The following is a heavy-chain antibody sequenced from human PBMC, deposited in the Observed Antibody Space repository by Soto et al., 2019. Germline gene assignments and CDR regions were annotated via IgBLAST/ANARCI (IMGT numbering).Heavy chain of an antibody. D-gene: IGHD3-3*01. CDR1: GGSISSGGYY. J-gene: IGHJ6*02. CDR2: IYYSGST. CDR3: ATSYDFKGMDV. Sequence: TLSLTCTVSGGSISSGGYYWSWIRQHPGKGLEWIGYIYYSGSTYYNPSLKSRVTISVDTSKNQFSLKLSSVTAADTAVYYCATSYDFKGMDVWGQGTTVTVSS. V-gene: IGHV4-31*03.